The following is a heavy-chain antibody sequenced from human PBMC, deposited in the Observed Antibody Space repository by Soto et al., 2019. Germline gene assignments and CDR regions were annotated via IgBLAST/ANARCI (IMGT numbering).Heavy chain of an antibody. CDR2: IYWDDVK. CDR3: AHRPFNSAWHDAYDI. V-gene: IGHV2-5*02. J-gene: IGHJ3*02. Sequence: SGPTLGEPTETLTLTCTFSGFSLSARGEGVGWIRQPPGKALEWLAIIYWDDVKRYSPSLRTTFTITKDTSKNQVVLTMTNMDPVDTATYFCAHRPFNSAWHDAYDIWGPGTMVTVSS. D-gene: IGHD5-18*01. CDR1: GFSLSARGEG.